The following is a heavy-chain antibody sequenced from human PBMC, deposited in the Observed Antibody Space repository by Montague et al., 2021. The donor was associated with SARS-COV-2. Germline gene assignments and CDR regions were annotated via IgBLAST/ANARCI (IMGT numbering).Heavy chain of an antibody. Sequence: ETLSLTCAVYGGSFSGYYWSWIRQSPGKGLEWIGAINHSGTTNXXXSXXXRVXISADTSKNQFSLKTSSVTAADTAVYYCARGGRGSRYHLLSGTWFDPWGQGTLVTVSS. CDR3: ARGGRGSRYHLLSGTWFDP. V-gene: IGHV4-34*01. D-gene: IGHD2-2*01. CDR1: GGSFSGYY. CDR2: INHSGTT. J-gene: IGHJ5*02.